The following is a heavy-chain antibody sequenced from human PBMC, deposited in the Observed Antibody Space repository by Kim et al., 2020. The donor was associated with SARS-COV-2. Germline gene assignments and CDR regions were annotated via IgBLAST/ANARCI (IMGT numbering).Heavy chain of an antibody. CDR2: IRSKANNYAT. CDR1: GFTFSGSS. Sequence: GGSLRLSCAASGFTFSGSSMHWVRQASGKGLEWVGRIRSKANNYATAYAASVKGRFTISRDDSKNTAYLQMNSLKTEDTAMYYCTRHPKSKADSSDENNDYWGQGTLVTVSS. V-gene: IGHV3-73*01. D-gene: IGHD3-22*01. CDR3: TRHPKSKADSSDENNDY. J-gene: IGHJ4*02.